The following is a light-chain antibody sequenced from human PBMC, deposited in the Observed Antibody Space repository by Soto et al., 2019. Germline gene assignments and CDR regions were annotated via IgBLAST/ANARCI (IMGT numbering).Light chain of an antibody. CDR1: NIGSKN. CDR2: RDT. CDR3: QVWDSSTAV. V-gene: IGLV3-9*01. Sequence: SYELTQPLSVSVALGQTARITCGGNNIGSKNVHWYQKKPGQAPVVVIYRDTNRPSGIPERFSGSNSGNTATLTISRAQAGDEADYYCQVWDSSTAVFGGGTKLTVL. J-gene: IGLJ2*01.